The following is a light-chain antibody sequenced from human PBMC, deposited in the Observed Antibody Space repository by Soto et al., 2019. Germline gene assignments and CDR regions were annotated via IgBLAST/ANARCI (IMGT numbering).Light chain of an antibody. CDR2: DAS. Sequence: EIVLTQSASTLSLSSGERATLSWGASQSVSSYLAWYQQKPGQAPRLLIYDASNRATGIPARFSGSGSRTDFTLTISSLEPEDFAVYYCQQRSNWPPLTFGGGT. CDR3: QQRSNWPPLT. V-gene: IGKV3-11*01. J-gene: IGKJ4*01. CDR1: QSVSSY.